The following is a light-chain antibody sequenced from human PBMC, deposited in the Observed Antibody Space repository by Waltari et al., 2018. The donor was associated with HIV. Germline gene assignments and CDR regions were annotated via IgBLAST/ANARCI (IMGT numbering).Light chain of an antibody. Sequence: SNVLTQPPSVSVASGQTARITCGGNNIGSKSVHWYQQKPGQAPVVVVFDDSDRPSGIPERFSGSNSANTATLTISTVEAGDEADYYCQVWDSRRDWVFGGGTKLTVL. CDR2: DDS. V-gene: IGLV3-21*02. CDR3: QVWDSRRDWV. CDR1: NIGSKS. J-gene: IGLJ3*02.